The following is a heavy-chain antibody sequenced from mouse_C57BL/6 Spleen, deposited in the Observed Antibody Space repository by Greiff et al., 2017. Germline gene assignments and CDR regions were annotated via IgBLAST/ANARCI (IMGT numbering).Heavy chain of an antibody. D-gene: IGHD3-3*01. V-gene: IGHV7-3*01. CDR1: GFTFTDYY. CDR2: IRNKANGYTT. CDR3: ARGDWYFDY. Sequence: EVKLVESGGGLVQPGGSLSLSCAASGFTFTDYYMSWVRQPPGKALEWLGFIRNKANGYTTEYSASVKGRFTISRANSQSILYLQMNALRAEDSATYYCARGDWYFDYWGQGTTLTVSS. J-gene: IGHJ2*01.